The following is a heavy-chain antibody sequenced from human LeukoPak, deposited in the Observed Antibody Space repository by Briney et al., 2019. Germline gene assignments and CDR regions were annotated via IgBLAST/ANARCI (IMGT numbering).Heavy chain of an antibody. D-gene: IGHD6-19*01. V-gene: IGHV5-51*01. CDR3: ARHRRAYSSGCEFDY. Sequence: KAGESLKTSCKGSEYSFTSYWIGWVRQMPGKGLEWMGSIYPGDSDTRYSPSFQGQVTISADKSISTAYLQWSSLKASDTAMYYCARHRRAYSSGCEFDYWGQGTLVTVSS. CDR1: EYSFTSYW. J-gene: IGHJ4*02. CDR2: IYPGDSDT.